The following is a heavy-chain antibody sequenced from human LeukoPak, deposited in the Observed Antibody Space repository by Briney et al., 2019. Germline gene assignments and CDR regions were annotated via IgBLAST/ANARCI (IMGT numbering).Heavy chain of an antibody. V-gene: IGHV3-33*01. CDR1: GFTFSSYG. D-gene: IGHD4-17*01. CDR3: ARDYGDYVPYYYGMDV. Sequence: GGSLRLSCAASGFTFSSYGMHWVRQAPGKGLEWVAVIWYDASNNYYADSVKGRFTISRDNSKNTLYLQMNSLRAEDTAVYYCARDYGDYVPYYYGMDVWGQGTTVTVSS. CDR2: IWYDASNN. J-gene: IGHJ6*02.